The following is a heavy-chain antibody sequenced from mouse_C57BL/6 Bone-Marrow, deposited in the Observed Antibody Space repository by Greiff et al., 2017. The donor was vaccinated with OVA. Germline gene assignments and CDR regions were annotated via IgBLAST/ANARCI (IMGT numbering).Heavy chain of an antibody. D-gene: IGHD1-1*01. Sequence: EVHLVESGGDLVKPGGSLKLSCAASGFTFSSYGMSWVRQTPDKRLEWVATISSGGSYTYYPDSVKGRFTISRDNAKNTLYLQMSSLKSEDTAMYYCARHYYGSSPAYGGQGTLVTVSA. V-gene: IGHV5-6*01. CDR2: ISSGGSYT. CDR3: ARHYYGSSPAY. CDR1: GFTFSSYG. J-gene: IGHJ3*01.